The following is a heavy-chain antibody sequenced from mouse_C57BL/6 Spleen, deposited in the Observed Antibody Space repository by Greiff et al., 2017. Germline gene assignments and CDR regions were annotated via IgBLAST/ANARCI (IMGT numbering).Heavy chain of an antibody. Sequence: VKLMESGPGLVAPSQRLSITCTVSGFSFTSYGVSWVRQPPGKGLEWLGVIWGDGSTNYHSALISRLSISKDNSKSQVFLKLNSLQTDDTATYYCALLGQEAWFAYWGQGTLVTVSA. CDR3: ALLGQEAWFAY. CDR2: IWGDGST. CDR1: GFSFTSYG. V-gene: IGHV2-3*01. J-gene: IGHJ3*01. D-gene: IGHD3-3*01.